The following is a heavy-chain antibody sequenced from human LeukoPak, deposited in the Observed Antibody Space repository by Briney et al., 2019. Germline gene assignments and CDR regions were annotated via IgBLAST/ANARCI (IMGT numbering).Heavy chain of an antibody. CDR3: ARGFVDIVVGQFDY. J-gene: IGHJ4*02. D-gene: IGHD2-2*01. CDR1: GGTFSSYA. V-gene: IGHV1-69*06. Sequence: SVKVSCKASGGTFSSYAISWVRQAPGQGLEWMGGIIPIFGTANYAQKFQGRVTITADKSTSTAYMELSRLRSDDTAVYYCARGFVDIVVGQFDYWGQGTLVTVSS. CDR2: IIPIFGTA.